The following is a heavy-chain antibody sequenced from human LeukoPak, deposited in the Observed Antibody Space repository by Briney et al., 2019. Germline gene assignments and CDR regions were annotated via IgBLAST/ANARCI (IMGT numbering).Heavy chain of an antibody. J-gene: IGHJ3*02. CDR3: ARSSMVDANDAFDI. Sequence: KPGGSLRLSCAASGFTFPSYGINWVRQAPGKGLGWVSSISKNSGYMYYIDSVKGRFTISRDNAKNSMYLQMNSLRAVDTAVYYCARSSMVDANDAFDIWGQGTMVTVSS. D-gene: IGHD2-15*01. V-gene: IGHV3-21*01. CDR2: ISKNSGYM. CDR1: GFTFPSYG.